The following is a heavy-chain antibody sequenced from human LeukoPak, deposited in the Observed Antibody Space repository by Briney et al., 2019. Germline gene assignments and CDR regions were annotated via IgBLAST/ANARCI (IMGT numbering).Heavy chain of an antibody. Sequence: WVRQPPGKGLEWIGSIYYSGNTYYNASLKSQVSISIDTSKSQFSLRLTSVTAADTAVYYCARQTGSGLFILPGGQGTLVTVSS. J-gene: IGHJ4*02. CDR2: IYYSGNT. CDR3: ARQTGSGLFILP. D-gene: IGHD3/OR15-3a*01. V-gene: IGHV4-39*01.